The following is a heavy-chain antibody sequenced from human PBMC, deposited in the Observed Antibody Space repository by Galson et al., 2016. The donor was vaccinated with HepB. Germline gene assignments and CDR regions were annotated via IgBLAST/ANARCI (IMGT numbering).Heavy chain of an antibody. V-gene: IGHV4-59*01. Sequence: ETLSLTCTVSGGSISSYYWSWIRQPPGRGLEWIGYIFYSGSTNYNPSLKSRVTISVDKSKNQFSLNLSSVTAADTAMYYCARSPRSPLAGYCSGGSCYGKGYFDYWGQGTLVTVSS. CDR2: IFYSGST. CDR1: GGSISSYY. J-gene: IGHJ4*02. D-gene: IGHD2-15*01. CDR3: ARSPRSPLAGYCSGGSCYGKGYFDY.